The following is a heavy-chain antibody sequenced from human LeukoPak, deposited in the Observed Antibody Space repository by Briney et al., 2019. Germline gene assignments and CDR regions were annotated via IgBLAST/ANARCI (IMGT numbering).Heavy chain of an antibody. CDR3: ASTIFGVVMGLDY. V-gene: IGHV1-69*01. J-gene: IGHJ4*02. D-gene: IGHD3-3*01. Sequence: SVKVSCKASGGTFSRYAISWVRQAPGQGLEWMGGIIPILGTANYAQKFQGRVTITADEPTSTAYMELSSLRSEDTAVYYCASTIFGVVMGLDYWGQGTLVTVSS. CDR1: GGTFSRYA. CDR2: IIPILGTA.